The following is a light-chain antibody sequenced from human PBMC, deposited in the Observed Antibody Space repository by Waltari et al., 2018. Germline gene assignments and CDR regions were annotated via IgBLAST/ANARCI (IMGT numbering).Light chain of an antibody. V-gene: IGLV2-23*02. CDR2: EVN. CDR1: SSDVGGYDL. Sequence: SALTQHASVSGSPGQSITISCTGTSSDVGGYDLVSWYQQHPGKAPKLMIFEVNKRPSGVSNRFSGSRSGNTASLTISGLQAEDEADYYCCSYAGSSTFAFGTGTKVTVL. J-gene: IGLJ1*01. CDR3: CSYAGSSTFA.